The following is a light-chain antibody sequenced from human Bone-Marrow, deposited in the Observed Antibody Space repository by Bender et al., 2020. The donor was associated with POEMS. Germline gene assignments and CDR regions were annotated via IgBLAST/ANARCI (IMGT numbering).Light chain of an antibody. CDR2: EVS. Sequence: QSALTQPPSASGSPGQSVTISCTGTSSDIGGYNYVSWYQHHPGKAPNLMIYEVSRRPSGVPDRFSGSKSGNTASLTVSGLQADDEADYYCCSYAGSIVFGGGTKLTVL. CDR3: CSYAGSIV. V-gene: IGLV2-8*01. J-gene: IGLJ3*02. CDR1: SSDIGGYNY.